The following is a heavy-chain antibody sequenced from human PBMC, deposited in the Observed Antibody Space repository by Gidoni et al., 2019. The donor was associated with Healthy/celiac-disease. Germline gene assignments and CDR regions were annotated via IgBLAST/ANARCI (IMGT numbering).Heavy chain of an antibody. V-gene: IGHV4-59*01. CDR1: VGSISSYY. CDR2: IYYSGST. Sequence: QVQLQESGLGLVKPSETLSLTCIVSVGSISSYYWSWIRQPPGKGLEWIGYIYYSGSTNYNPSLKSRVTISVDTSKNQFSLKLSSVTAADTAVYYCASSGYSSGFAFDIWGQGTMVTVSS. D-gene: IGHD6-19*01. J-gene: IGHJ3*02. CDR3: ASSGYSSGFAFDI.